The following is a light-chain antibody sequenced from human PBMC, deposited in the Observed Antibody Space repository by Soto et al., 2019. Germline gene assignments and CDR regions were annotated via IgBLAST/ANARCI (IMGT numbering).Light chain of an antibody. Sequence: EIVLTQSPGTLSLSPGERATLSCRASHSVSNNSLAWYQQTPGQAPRLLIYGASNRATGIPDRFSGSGSGTEFTLTISSLQSEDFAVYYCQQYNYWPPKITFGQGTRLEIK. CDR3: QQYNYWPPKIT. V-gene: IGKV3D-15*01. CDR2: GAS. CDR1: HSVSNN. J-gene: IGKJ5*01.